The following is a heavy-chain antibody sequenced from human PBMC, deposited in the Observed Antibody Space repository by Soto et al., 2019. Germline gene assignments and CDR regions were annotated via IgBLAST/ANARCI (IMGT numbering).Heavy chain of an antibody. CDR2: ISYDGSNK. D-gene: IGHD2-2*01. Sequence: GGSLRLSCAASGFTFSSYAMHWVRQAPGKGLEWVAVISYDGSNKYYADSVKGRFTISRDNSKNTLYLQMNSLRAEDTAVCYCARDDCSSTSCYWFDPWGQGTLVTVSS. CDR1: GFTFSSYA. J-gene: IGHJ5*02. V-gene: IGHV3-30-3*01. CDR3: ARDDCSSTSCYWFDP.